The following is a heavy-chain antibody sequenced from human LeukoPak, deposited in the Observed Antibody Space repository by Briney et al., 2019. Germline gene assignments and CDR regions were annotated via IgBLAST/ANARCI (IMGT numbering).Heavy chain of an antibody. CDR2: IYYSGST. J-gene: IGHJ4*02. D-gene: IGHD1-1*01. CDR3: ARDRRQRDYFDF. CDR1: GGSISSYY. V-gene: IGHV4-59*12. Sequence: SETLSLTCTVSGGSISSYYWSWIRQPPGKGLEWIGYIYYSGSTNYNPSLKSRVTISVDTSKNQFSLKLNSVSAADTALYYCARDRRQRDYFDFWGQGARVTVSS.